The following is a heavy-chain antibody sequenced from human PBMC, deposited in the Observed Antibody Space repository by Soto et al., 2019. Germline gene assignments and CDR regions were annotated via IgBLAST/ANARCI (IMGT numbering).Heavy chain of an antibody. CDR3: ARERDDSSGYGGYYFDY. V-gene: IGHV1-69*13. CDR2: IIPIFGTA. D-gene: IGHD3-22*01. Sequence: SVKVSCKASGGTFSSYAISWVRQAPGQGLEWMGGIIPIFGTANYAQKFQGRVTITADESTSTAYMELSSLRSEDTAVYYCARERDDSSGYGGYYFDYWGQGTLVTVSS. CDR1: GGTFSSYA. J-gene: IGHJ4*02.